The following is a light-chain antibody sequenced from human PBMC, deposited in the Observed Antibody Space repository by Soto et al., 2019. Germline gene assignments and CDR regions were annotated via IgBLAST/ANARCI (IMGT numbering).Light chain of an antibody. CDR1: SNDVGGYKY. J-gene: IGLJ3*02. V-gene: IGLV2-14*01. CDR3: TSSTNSRTWV. CDR2: EVT. Sequence: QSALTQPASVSGSPGQSITISCTGTSNDVGGYKYVSWYQQHPGMAPKLMIYEVTNRPSGVSNRFSGSKSGNTASLTISGLQADDEATYYCTSSTNSRTWVFGGGTKLSVL.